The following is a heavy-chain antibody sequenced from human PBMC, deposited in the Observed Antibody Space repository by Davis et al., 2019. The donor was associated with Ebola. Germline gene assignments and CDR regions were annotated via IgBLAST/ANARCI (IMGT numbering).Heavy chain of an antibody. V-gene: IGHV3-23*01. CDR1: GFTFSSYA. CDR2: ISGSGGST. CDR3: AKDPSIAVAGNWFDP. Sequence: GESLKISCAASGFTFSSYAMSWVRQAPGKGLEWVSAISGSGGSTYYADSVKGRFTISRDNSKNTLYLQMNSLRAEDTAVYYFAKDPSIAVAGNWFDPWGQGTLVTVSS. J-gene: IGHJ5*02. D-gene: IGHD6-19*01.